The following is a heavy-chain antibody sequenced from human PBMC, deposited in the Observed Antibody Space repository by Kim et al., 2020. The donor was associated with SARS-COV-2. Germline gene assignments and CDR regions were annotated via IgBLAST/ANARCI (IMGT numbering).Heavy chain of an antibody. CDR2: ISSSSSYI. CDR1: GFTFSSYS. V-gene: IGHV3-21*01. J-gene: IGHJ3*02. Sequence: GGSLRLSCAASGFTFSSYSMNWVRQAPGKGLEWVSSISSSSSYIYYADSVKGRFTISRDNAKNSLYLQMNSLRAEDTAVYYCARDLGLLLWFREESESDAFDIWGQGTMVTVSS. CDR3: ARDLGLLLWFREESESDAFDI. D-gene: IGHD3-10*01.